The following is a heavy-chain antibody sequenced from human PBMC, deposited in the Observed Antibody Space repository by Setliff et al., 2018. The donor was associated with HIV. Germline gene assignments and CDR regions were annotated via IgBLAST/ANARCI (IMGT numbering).Heavy chain of an antibody. CDR2: INWNGGST. Sequence: PGGSLRLSCAASGFTFDDYGMSWVRQAPGKGLEWVSGINWNGGSTGYADSVKGRFTISRDNAKNSLYLQMNSLRAEDTALYYCARGGYYDILTGYVIRHFDYWGQGTLVTVSS. CDR1: GFTFDDYG. CDR3: ARGGYYDILTGYVIRHFDY. J-gene: IGHJ4*02. D-gene: IGHD3-9*01. V-gene: IGHV3-20*04.